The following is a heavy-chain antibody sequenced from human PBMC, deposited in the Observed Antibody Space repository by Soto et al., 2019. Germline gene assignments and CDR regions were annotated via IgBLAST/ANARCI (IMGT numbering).Heavy chain of an antibody. CDR1: GFTFSSYL. V-gene: IGHV3-30*18. D-gene: IGHD3-3*01. CDR3: AKDYFSGPNDFWSGYRPLDY. Sequence: GGSLRLSCAASGFTFSSYLMHWVRQATGKGLVWVAVITYDGSNKYYADSVKGRFTISRDNSKNTLYLQMNSLRAEDTAVYYCAKDYFSGPNDFWSGYRPLDYWGQGTLVTVSS. CDR2: ITYDGSNK. J-gene: IGHJ4*02.